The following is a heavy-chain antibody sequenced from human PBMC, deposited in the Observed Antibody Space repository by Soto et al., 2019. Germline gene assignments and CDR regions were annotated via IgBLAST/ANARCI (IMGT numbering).Heavy chain of an antibody. CDR1: GGSVSSGSYY. V-gene: IGHV4-61*01. Sequence: TLSLTCTVSGGSVSSGSYYWSWIRQPPGKGLEWIGYIYYSGSTNYNPSLKSRVTISVDTSKNQFSLKLSSVTAADTAVYYCARYTAQYYYYGMDVWGQGTTVTVSS. CDR2: IYYSGST. J-gene: IGHJ6*02. CDR3: ARYTAQYYYYGMDV. D-gene: IGHD5-18*01.